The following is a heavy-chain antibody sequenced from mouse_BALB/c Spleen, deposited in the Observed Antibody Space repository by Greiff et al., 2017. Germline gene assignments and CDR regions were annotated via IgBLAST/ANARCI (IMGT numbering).Heavy chain of an antibody. D-gene: IGHD2-10*02. CDR1: GYTFTDYY. J-gene: IGHJ2*01. CDR2: VNPYNGGT. Sequence: EVQLQQSGPELVKPGASVKMSCKASGYTFTDYYMGWVKQSHGESFEWIGRVNPYNGGTSYNQKFKGKATLTVDKSSSTAYMELNSLTSEDSAVYYCAVWGFDYWGQGTTLTVSS. V-gene: IGHV1-19*01. CDR3: AVWGFDY.